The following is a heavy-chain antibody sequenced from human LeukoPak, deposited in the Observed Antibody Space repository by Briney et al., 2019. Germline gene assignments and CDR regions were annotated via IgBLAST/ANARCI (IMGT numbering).Heavy chain of an antibody. V-gene: IGHV1-2*02. D-gene: IGHD5-12*01. J-gene: IGHJ4*02. CDR3: ASYPRYMSSPPFDY. CDR2: INPNTGDT. CDR1: GYTFTGQF. Sequence: ASVKVSCRASGYTFTGQFMHWARQAPGQGLEWMGWINPNTGDTNYAQRFQGRVTMTRDTTINTAYMDLSRLTSDDTAVYYCASYPRYMSSPPFDYWGQGTLVTVSS.